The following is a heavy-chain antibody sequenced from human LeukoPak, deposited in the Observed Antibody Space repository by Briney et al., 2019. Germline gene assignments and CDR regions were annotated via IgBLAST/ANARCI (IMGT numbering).Heavy chain of an antibody. J-gene: IGHJ4*02. CDR3: ATHPNYYGSGSYYNVAY. D-gene: IGHD3-10*01. CDR1: GVSISSSRYY. CDR2: IYESGST. Sequence: SETLSLTCTASGVSISSSRYYCGWIRQPPGKGLEWIGSIYESGSTYYNPSLKSRITISVNTSNNQFALKLSSVTAADTVVYYCATHPNYYGSGSYYNVAYWGQGTLVTVSS. V-gene: IGHV4-39*01.